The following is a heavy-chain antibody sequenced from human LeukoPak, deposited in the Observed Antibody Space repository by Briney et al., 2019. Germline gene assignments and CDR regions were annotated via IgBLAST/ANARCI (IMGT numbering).Heavy chain of an antibody. Sequence: PSETLSLTCTVSGGSISSYYWSWIRQPAGKGLEWIGRIYTSGSTNYNPSLKSRVTMSVGTSKNQFSLKLSSVTAADTAVYYCARETNQLLYEAASRGYSYVEWLDPWGQGTLVTVSS. V-gene: IGHV4-4*07. CDR3: ARETNQLLYEAASRGYSYVEWLDP. CDR2: IYTSGST. J-gene: IGHJ5*02. D-gene: IGHD5-18*01. CDR1: GGSISSYY.